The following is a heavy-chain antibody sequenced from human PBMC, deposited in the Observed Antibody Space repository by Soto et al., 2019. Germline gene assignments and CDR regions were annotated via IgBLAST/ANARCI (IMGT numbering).Heavy chain of an antibody. CDR2: ISWNSGSI. CDR1: GFTFDDYA. D-gene: IGHD3-22*01. V-gene: IGHV3-9*01. Sequence: GGSLRLSCAASGFTFDDYAMHWVRQAPGKGLEWVSGISWNSGSIGYADSVKGRFTISRDNAKNSLYLQMNSLRAEDTALYYCARASDSSGYYFAHFDYWGQGTLVTVSS. CDR3: ARASDSSGYYFAHFDY. J-gene: IGHJ4*02.